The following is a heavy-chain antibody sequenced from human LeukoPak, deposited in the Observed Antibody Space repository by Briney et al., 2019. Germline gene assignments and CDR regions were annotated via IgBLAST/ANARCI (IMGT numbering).Heavy chain of an antibody. CDR3: ARSSGGTEATSFLAW. J-gene: IGHJ4*02. D-gene: IGHD1-26*01. CDR2: INAYSGNT. Sequence: ASVKVSCKAFGYTFSRYGISWVRQAPEQGLEWMGWINAYSGNTNYAQKFRGRVTMTTDTSTSTAYMELRSLRSDDTPVYYCARSSGGTEATSFLAWWGQGTLVTVSS. V-gene: IGHV1-18*01. CDR1: GYTFSRYG.